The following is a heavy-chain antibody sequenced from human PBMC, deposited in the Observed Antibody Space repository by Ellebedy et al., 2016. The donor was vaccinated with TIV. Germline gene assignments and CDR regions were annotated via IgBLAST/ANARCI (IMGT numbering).Heavy chain of an antibody. Sequence: GESLKISCAASGFSFRSYWMSWVRQAPGKGLEWVASIRQDGNEKDYVDSVKGRFTISRDNDKNSLDLQMNSLRAEDTALYYCAREGAYGDYSQVSFPFDPWGQGTLVAVSS. V-gene: IGHV3-7*01. J-gene: IGHJ5*02. CDR3: AREGAYGDYSQVSFPFDP. D-gene: IGHD4-17*01. CDR1: GFSFRSYW. CDR2: IRQDGNEK.